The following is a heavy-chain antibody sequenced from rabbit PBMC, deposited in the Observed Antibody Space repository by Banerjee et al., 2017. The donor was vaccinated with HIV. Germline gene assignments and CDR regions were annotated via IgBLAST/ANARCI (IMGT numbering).Heavy chain of an antibody. CDR2: IYAGDGST. Sequence: QEQLEESGGGLVKPEGSLTLTCKASGFSFSSSYWICWVRQAPGKGLEWIGCIYAGDGSTYYASWAKGRFTISKTSSTTVTLQMTSLTAADTATYFCARGVDVGGYGYALWGPGTLVTVS. J-gene: IGHJ4*01. CDR3: ARGVDVGGYGYAL. CDR1: GFSFSSSYW. D-gene: IGHD6-1*01. V-gene: IGHV1S45*01.